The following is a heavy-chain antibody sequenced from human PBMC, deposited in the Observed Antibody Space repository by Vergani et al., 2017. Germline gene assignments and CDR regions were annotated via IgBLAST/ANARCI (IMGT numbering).Heavy chain of an antibody. CDR1: GFTFSSYA. J-gene: IGHJ6*02. CDR2: ISGSGGST. V-gene: IGHV3-23*04. CDR3: AKGGTEDDFWSGYYIDGMDV. D-gene: IGHD3-3*01. Sequence: VQLVESGGGLVQPGGSLRLSCAASGFTFSSYAMSWVRQAPGKGLEWVSAISGSGGSTYYADSVKGRFTISRDNSKNTLYLQMNSLRAEDTAVYYCAKGGTEDDFWSGYYIDGMDVWGQGTTVTVSS.